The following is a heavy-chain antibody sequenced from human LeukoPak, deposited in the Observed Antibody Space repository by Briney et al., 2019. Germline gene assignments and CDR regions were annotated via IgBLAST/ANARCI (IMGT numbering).Heavy chain of an antibody. D-gene: IGHD6-19*01. CDR2: IYTSGNT. V-gene: IGHV4-4*07. Sequence: SETLSLTCTVSGGSFSIYYWSWIRQPAGKGLEWIGRIYTSGNTYYNPSLTSRVTMSVDTSKNQFSLNLSSVTAADTAVYYCARVFSVAGTFDYWGQGTLVTVSS. J-gene: IGHJ4*02. CDR1: GGSFSIYY. CDR3: ARVFSVAGTFDY.